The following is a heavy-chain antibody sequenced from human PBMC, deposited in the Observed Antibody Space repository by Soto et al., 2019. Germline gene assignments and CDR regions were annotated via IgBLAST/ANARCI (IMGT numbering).Heavy chain of an antibody. V-gene: IGHV3-30-3*01. J-gene: IGHJ4*02. Sequence: GGSLRLSCAASGFTFSSYAMHWVRQVPGKGLEWVAVISYDGSNKYYADSVKGRFTISRDNSTNTLYLQMNSLRAEDTAVDYCARDASKRGGSYYFDVDYWGRGTVVTVSS. CDR1: GFTFSSYA. D-gene: IGHD1-26*01. CDR2: ISYDGSNK. CDR3: ARDASKRGGSYYFDVDY.